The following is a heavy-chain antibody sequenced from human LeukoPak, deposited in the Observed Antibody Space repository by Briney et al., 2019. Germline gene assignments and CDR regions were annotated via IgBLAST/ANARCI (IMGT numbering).Heavy chain of an antibody. CDR3: ARDAHTAMEAGGAFFDY. CDR1: VGSISSYY. D-gene: IGHD5-18*01. J-gene: IGHJ4*02. V-gene: IGHV4-4*07. CDR2: IYTSGST. Sequence: SETLSLTCTASVGSISSYYWSWIRQPAGKGLEWIGRIYTSGSTNYNPSLKSRVTMSVDTSKNQFSLKLSSVTAADTAVYYCARDAHTAMEAGGAFFDYWGQGTLVTVSS.